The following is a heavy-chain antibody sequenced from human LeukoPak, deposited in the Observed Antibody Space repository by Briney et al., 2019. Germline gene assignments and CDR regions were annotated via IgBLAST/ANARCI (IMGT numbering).Heavy chain of an antibody. CDR3: ARDLKGHGGKSCPEY. CDR2: IWYDGSKT. J-gene: IGHJ4*02. CDR1: GFTFSIYG. D-gene: IGHD4-23*01. V-gene: IGHV3-33*01. Sequence: GGSLRLSCAASGFTFSIYGMHWVRQAPGKGLEWVAIIWYDGSKTYYADSVKGRFTISRDNSKNTLYLQMNSLRAEDTAVYYCARDLKGHGGKSCPEYWGQGTLVTVSS.